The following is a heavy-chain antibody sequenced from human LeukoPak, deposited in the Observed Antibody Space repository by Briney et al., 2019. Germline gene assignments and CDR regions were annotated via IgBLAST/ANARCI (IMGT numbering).Heavy chain of an antibody. Sequence: GASVKVSCKASGYTFTSYAMNWVRQAPGQGLEWMGWINTNTGNPTYAQGFTGRFVFSLDTSVSTAYLQISSLKAEDTAVYYCARIQEYYDFWSGYPHFDYWGQGTLVTVSS. D-gene: IGHD3-3*01. CDR3: ARIQEYYDFWSGYPHFDY. J-gene: IGHJ4*02. CDR1: GYTFTSYA. V-gene: IGHV7-4-1*02. CDR2: INTNTGNP.